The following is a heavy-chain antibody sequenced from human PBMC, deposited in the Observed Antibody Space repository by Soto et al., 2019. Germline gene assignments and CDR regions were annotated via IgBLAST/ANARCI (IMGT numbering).Heavy chain of an antibody. CDR1: GFTFENFG. Sequence: QVQMVQSGGGVVQPGRSLRLSCTASGFTFENFGMHWVRQAPGKGLEWVAVIWHDGSKTQYGDSVKGRFIISRDNSKNTVYLQLNSLRAEDTAIYYCVTGIEGYRGQGTLVTVSS. D-gene: IGHD1-20*01. J-gene: IGHJ4*02. CDR2: IWHDGSKT. CDR3: VTGIEGY. V-gene: IGHV3-33*03.